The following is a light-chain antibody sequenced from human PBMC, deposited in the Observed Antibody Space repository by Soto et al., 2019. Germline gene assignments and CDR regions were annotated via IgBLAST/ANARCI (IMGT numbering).Light chain of an antibody. CDR1: QSISYW. CDR2: KAS. V-gene: IGKV1-5*03. Sequence: DIQMTQSPSTLSASVGDRVTITCRASQSISYWLAWYQQKPGKAPKLLIYKASSLESGVPSRFSGSGSGTEFTLTISSLQPDDFATYYCQQYNRDSWTFGQGTKVDIK. J-gene: IGKJ1*01. CDR3: QQYNRDSWT.